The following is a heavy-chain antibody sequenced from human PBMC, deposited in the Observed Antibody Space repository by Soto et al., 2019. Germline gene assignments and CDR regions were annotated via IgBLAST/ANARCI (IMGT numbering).Heavy chain of an antibody. CDR1: GFTFSSYG. J-gene: IGHJ4*02. Sequence: QVQLVESGGGVVQPGTSLRLSCAASGFTFSSYGMHWVRQAPGKGLEWVAVIWYDGITKYYGDSVKGRFTISRDNSKNPVYLQMNSLRVEDTAVYYCVRDGSGGDWRYFDYWGQGTLVTISS. CDR3: VRDGSGGDWRYFDY. D-gene: IGHD2-21*02. V-gene: IGHV3-33*01. CDR2: IWYDGITK.